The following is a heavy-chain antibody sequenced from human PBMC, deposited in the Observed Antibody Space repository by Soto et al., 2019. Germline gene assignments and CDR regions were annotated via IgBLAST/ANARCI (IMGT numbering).Heavy chain of an antibody. CDR3: ATAYYDSRGFQDR. Sequence: GGSLRLSCAASGFTFSSYGMHWVRQAPGKGLEWVAVISYDGSNKYYADSVKGRFTISRDNSKNTLYLQMNSLRAEDTATYFCATAYYDSRGFQDRWGQGTLVTVLL. D-gene: IGHD3-22*01. J-gene: IGHJ5*02. CDR2: ISYDGSNK. V-gene: IGHV3-30*03. CDR1: GFTFSSYG.